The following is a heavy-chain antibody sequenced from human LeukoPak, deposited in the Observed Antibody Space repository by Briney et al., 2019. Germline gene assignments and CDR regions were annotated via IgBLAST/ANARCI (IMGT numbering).Heavy chain of an antibody. V-gene: IGHV4-61*01. CDR3: ARGGASSIPFDP. D-gene: IGHD2-2*01. CDR2: IHNSGST. CDR1: GGSVSSGSYY. J-gene: IGHJ5*02. Sequence: PSETLSLTCTVSGGSVSSGSYYWSWIRQPPGKCLEWIGFIHNSGSTKYNPSLMSRVTISVDTSKNQFSLKLSSVTAAETAVYYCARGGASSIPFDPWGQGTLVTVSS.